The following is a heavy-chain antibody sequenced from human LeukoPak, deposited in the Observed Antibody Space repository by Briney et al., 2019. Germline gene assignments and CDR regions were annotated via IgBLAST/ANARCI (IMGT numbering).Heavy chain of an antibody. J-gene: IGHJ3*02. CDR2: IYTSGGT. D-gene: IGHD3-22*01. Sequence: PSETLSLTCTVSGGSISSYYWSWIRQPAGKGLEWIGRIYTSGGTNYNPSLKSRVTMSVDTSKNQFSLKLSSVTAADTAVYYCARDPGDYYDSSGLSTDAFDIWGQGTMVTVSS. CDR1: GGSISSYY. CDR3: ARDPGDYYDSSGLSTDAFDI. V-gene: IGHV4-4*07.